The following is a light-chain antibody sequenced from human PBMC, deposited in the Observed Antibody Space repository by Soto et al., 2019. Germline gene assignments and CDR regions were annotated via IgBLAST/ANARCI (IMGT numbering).Light chain of an antibody. J-gene: IGLJ1*01. CDR1: SSDVGLYNY. V-gene: IGLV2-11*01. CDR3: CSYGRSYPPYV. Sequence: QSALTQPRSVSGSPGQSVTISCTGTSSDVGLYNYVSWYQQHPGKAPKLIIYDVSKRPSGVPDRFSGSKSGNTASLTISGLQAEDEGEYFCCSYGRSYPPYVFGTGTKVTVL. CDR2: DVS.